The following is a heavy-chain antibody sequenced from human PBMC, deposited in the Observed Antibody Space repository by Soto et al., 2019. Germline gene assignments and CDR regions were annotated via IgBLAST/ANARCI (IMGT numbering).Heavy chain of an antibody. CDR1: GFSLSTSGVG. Sequence: SGPTLVKPTQTLTLTCTFSGFSLSTSGVGVDWIRQPPGKALEWLALIYWDDDKRYSPSLKSRLTITKDTSKNQVVLTMTNMDPVDTATYYCAHSGRMVRGVNPSFDIWGQGTMVTVSS. D-gene: IGHD3-10*01. CDR3: AHSGRMVRGVNPSFDI. CDR2: IYWDDDK. V-gene: IGHV2-5*02. J-gene: IGHJ3*02.